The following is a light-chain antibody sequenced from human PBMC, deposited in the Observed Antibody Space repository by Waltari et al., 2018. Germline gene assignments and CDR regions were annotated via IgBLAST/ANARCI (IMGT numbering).Light chain of an antibody. J-gene: IGLJ3*02. CDR1: NSNIGNNA. V-gene: IGLV1-36*01. CDR3: SSWDDSLNAWV. Sequence: QSVLTQPPSVSAGPRQRVTISCSGSNSNIGNNAVNWYQQFPGKAPKLLVYSDDLLPSGFSGRFSGSKSGTSGSLAISGLQSEDEADYYCSSWDDSLNAWVFGGGTKLTVL. CDR2: SDD.